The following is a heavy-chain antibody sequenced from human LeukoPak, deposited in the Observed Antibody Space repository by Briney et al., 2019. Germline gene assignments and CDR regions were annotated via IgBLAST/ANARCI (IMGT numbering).Heavy chain of an antibody. CDR1: GGSISSYY. Sequence: SETLSLTCTVSGGSISSYYWSWIRQPPGKGLEWIGYIYYSGSTNYNPSLKSRVTISVDASKNQFSLKLSSVTAADTAVYYCARRVDIVATDYFDYWGQGTLVTVSS. CDR2: IYYSGST. CDR3: ARRVDIVATDYFDY. D-gene: IGHD5-12*01. V-gene: IGHV4-59*08. J-gene: IGHJ4*02.